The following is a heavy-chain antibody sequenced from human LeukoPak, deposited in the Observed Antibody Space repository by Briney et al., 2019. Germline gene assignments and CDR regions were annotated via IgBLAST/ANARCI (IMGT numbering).Heavy chain of an antibody. J-gene: IGHJ4*02. V-gene: IGHV1-18*01. D-gene: IGHD3-22*01. Sequence: ASVKVSCKASGYTFTSYGISWVRQAPGQGLEWMGWISAYNGNTNYAQKLQGRVTMTTDTSTSTAYMELRSLRSDDTAVYYCARDSEVDYYDSSGLTLLDYWGQGTLVTVSS. CDR3: ARDSEVDYYDSSGLTLLDY. CDR2: ISAYNGNT. CDR1: GYTFTSYG.